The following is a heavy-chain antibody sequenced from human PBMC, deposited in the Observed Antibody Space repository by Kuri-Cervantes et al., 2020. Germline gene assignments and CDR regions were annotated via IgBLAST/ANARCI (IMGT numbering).Heavy chain of an antibody. V-gene: IGHV3-48*04. J-gene: IGHJ4*02. CDR2: VSNTGGTM. D-gene: IGHD6-13*01. Sequence: GGSLRLSCAASGFTFSSYSMNWVRQAPGKGLEWISYVSNTGGTMYYADSVKGRFTISRDNAKNSMFLQMNSLRVEDTAVYYCARSIRISAPGNYDSWGQGTLVTVSS. CDR1: GFTFSSYS. CDR3: ARSIRISAPGNYDS.